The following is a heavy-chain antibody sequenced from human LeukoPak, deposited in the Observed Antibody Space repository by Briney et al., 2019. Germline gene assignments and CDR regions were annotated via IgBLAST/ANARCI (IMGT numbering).Heavy chain of an antibody. J-gene: IGHJ4*02. D-gene: IGHD2-8*01. CDR3: ARDGKYCTNGVCATTGGLD. V-gene: IGHV3-30*04. CDR1: GFTFSSYA. CDR2: ISYDGSNK. Sequence: GGSLRLSCAASGFTFSSYAMHWVRQAPGKGLEWVAVISYDGSNKYYADSVKGRFTISRDNSKNTLYLQMNSLRAEDTAVYYCARDGKYCTNGVCATTGGLDWGQGTLVTVSS.